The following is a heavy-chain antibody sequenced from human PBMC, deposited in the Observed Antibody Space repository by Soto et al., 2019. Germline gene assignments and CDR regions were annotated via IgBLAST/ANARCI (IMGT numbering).Heavy chain of an antibody. CDR1: GGTFSNYP. CDR3: ARGNHRWLQLWYFDL. J-gene: IGHJ2*01. V-gene: IGHV1-69*12. CDR2: IIPIFGTV. D-gene: IGHD5-12*01. Sequence: QVQLVQSGAEVKKPGSSVKVSCKASGGTFSNYPISWVRQAPGQGLEWGGGIIPIFGTVNYAQKFQGRVTITADESTSTAYMELSSLRSEDTAVYYCARGNHRWLQLWYFDLWGRGTLVTVSS.